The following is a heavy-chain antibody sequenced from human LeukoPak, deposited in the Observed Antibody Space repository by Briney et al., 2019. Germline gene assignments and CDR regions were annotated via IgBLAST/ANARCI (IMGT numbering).Heavy chain of an antibody. CDR3: AKEHSSGYSWGYFDY. D-gene: IGHD3-22*01. CDR2: ISYDGSNK. V-gene: IGHV3-30*18. Sequence: PGGSLRLSCAASGFTFSTYGMHWVRQAPGKGLEWVAVISYDGSNKYYADSVKGRFTISRDNSKNTLYLQMNSLRAEDTAVYYCAKEHSSGYSWGYFDYWGQGTLVTVSS. J-gene: IGHJ4*02. CDR1: GFTFSTYG.